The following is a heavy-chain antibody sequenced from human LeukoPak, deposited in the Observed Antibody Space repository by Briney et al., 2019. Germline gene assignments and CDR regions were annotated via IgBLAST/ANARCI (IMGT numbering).Heavy chain of an antibody. Sequence: GGSVRLSCAASGFTFSTYAMHWVRQAPGKGLEWVSGISGSGGSTWYADSVKGRFTISRDNSKNTLYLQMNRLRAEDTATYYCAKYRTGPPYGLDVWGQGTTVTVSS. J-gene: IGHJ6*02. V-gene: IGHV3-23*01. CDR1: GFTFSTYA. CDR2: ISGSGGST. D-gene: IGHD1-26*01. CDR3: AKYRTGPPYGLDV.